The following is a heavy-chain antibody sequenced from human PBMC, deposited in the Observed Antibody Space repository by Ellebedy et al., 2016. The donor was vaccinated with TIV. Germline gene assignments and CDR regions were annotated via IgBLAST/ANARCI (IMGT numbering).Heavy chain of an antibody. CDR1: GFIFSNYG. D-gene: IGHD5-24*01. CDR3: ARGSNYAFDI. CDR2: IWYDGSNK. J-gene: IGHJ3*02. V-gene: IGHV3-33*02. Sequence: GGSLRLSXAASGFIFSNYGMHWVRQAPGKGLEWAAVIWYDGSNKYYVDSAKGRFAISRDNTKNTLLLQMNSLRDEDTAVYYCARGSNYAFDIWGQGTMVTVSS.